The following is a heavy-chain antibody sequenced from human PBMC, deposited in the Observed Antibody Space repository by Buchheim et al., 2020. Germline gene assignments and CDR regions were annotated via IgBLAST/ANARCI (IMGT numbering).Heavy chain of an antibody. J-gene: IGHJ4*02. CDR1: GFTFSSYA. CDR2: ISYDGSNK. CDR3: ASQSLRTPTGGAFDY. V-gene: IGHV3-30*04. Sequence: QVQLVESGGGVVQPGRSLRLSCAASGFTFSSYAMHWVRQAPGKGLEWVAVISYDGSNKYYADSVKGRFTISRDNSKNKLYLQMNSLRAEDTAVYYCASQSLRTPTGGAFDYWGQGTL. D-gene: IGHD4-17*01.